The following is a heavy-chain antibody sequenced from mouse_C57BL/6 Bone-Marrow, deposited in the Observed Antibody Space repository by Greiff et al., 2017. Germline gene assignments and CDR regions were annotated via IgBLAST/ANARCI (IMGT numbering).Heavy chain of an antibody. J-gene: IGHJ2*01. CDR2: IYPGGGHT. V-gene: IGHV1-63*01. CDR1: GYTFTNYW. CDR3: ARSPLLLRFHYFDY. Sequence: QVQLQQSGAELVRPGTSVKMSCKASGYTFTNYWIGWAKQRPGHGLEWIGDIYPGGGHTNYNEKFKGKAKLTADKYSSQASMQFSSLTSEDSAIYYCARSPLLLRFHYFDYWGQGTPLTVSS. D-gene: IGHD1-1*01.